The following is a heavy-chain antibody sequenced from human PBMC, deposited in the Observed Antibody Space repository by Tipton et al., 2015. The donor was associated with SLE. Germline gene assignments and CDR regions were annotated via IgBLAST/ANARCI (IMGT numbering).Heavy chain of an antibody. CDR2: IYYSGST. Sequence: TLSLTCTVSGGSISSDYWSWIRQHPGKGLEWIGYIYYSGSTYYNPSLKSRVTISVDTSKNHFSLKLSSVTAADTAVYYCATMALGAAAPFDYWGQGTLVTVSS. CDR3: ATMALGAAAPFDY. V-gene: IGHV4-31*03. J-gene: IGHJ4*02. CDR1: GGSISSDY. D-gene: IGHD6-13*01.